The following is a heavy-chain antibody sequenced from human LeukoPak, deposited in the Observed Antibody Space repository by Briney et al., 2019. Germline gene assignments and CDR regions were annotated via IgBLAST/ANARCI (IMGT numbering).Heavy chain of an antibody. CDR1: GYTFTSYD. Sequence: ASVKVSCKASGYTFTSYDINWVRQATGQGLEWMGWMNPNSGNTGYAQKFQGRVTMTRNTSISTAYMELSSLRSEDTAVYYCASASPTVVTEDYWGQGTLVTVSS. V-gene: IGHV1-8*01. CDR3: ASASPTVVTEDY. D-gene: IGHD4-23*01. J-gene: IGHJ4*02. CDR2: MNPNSGNT.